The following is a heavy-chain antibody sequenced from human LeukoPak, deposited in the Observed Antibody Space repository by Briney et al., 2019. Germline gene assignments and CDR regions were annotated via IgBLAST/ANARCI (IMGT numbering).Heavy chain of an antibody. CDR3: AKDVPAVYFDY. J-gene: IGHJ4*02. V-gene: IGHV3-30*02. CDR1: GFTFDNYG. D-gene: IGHD2-2*01. CDR2: IRSDGGIK. Sequence: GGSLRLSCAASGFTFDNYGMHWVRQAPGKGLEWVAFIRSDGGIKYYADSVKGRFTISRDNSKNTLYLQVNSLRAEDTAVYFCAKDVPAVYFDYWGQGTLVTVSS.